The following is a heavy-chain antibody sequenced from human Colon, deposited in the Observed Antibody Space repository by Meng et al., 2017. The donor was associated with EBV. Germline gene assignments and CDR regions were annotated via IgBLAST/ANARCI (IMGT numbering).Heavy chain of an antibody. CDR3: ARGNAYNAPSFDY. J-gene: IGHJ4*02. D-gene: IGHD5-24*01. Sequence: QGKLKESGPGLVEPSGTLPLTCAVSGASISSNNWWSWVRQPPGKGLEWIGEIYHGGNTNYNPSLKSRVTISVDRSNDQFSLSLSSVTAADTAVYYCARGNAYNAPSFDYWGQGTLVTVAS. CDR1: GASISSNNW. CDR2: IYHGGNT. V-gene: IGHV4-4*02.